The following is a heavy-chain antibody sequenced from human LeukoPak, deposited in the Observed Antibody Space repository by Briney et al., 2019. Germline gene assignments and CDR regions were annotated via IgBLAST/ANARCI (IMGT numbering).Heavy chain of an antibody. V-gene: IGHV3-30*14. D-gene: IGHD6-13*01. CDR2: ISYDGSNK. Sequence: GGSLRLSCAASGFTFSSYAMHWVRQAPGKGLEWVAVISYDGSNKYYADSVKGRFTISRDNSKNTLYLQMNSLRAEDTAVYYCARDRYSSSWLDAFDIWGQGTMVTVSS. CDR3: ARDRYSSSWLDAFDI. J-gene: IGHJ3*02. CDR1: GFTFSSYA.